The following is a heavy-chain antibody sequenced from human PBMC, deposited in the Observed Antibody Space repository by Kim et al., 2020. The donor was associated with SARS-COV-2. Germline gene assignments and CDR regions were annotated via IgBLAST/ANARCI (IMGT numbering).Heavy chain of an antibody. CDR1: GFTVSSNY. Sequence: GGSLRLSCAASGFTVSSNYMSWIRQAPGKGLEWVSVIDSGGSTKYADSVKGRFTISRDNSNNTLYLQMNSLRAEDTAVYYCAKDDTSGPDYWGQGTLAT. J-gene: IGHJ4*02. CDR2: IDSGGST. D-gene: IGHD3-22*01. V-gene: IGHV3-66*01. CDR3: AKDDTSGPDY.